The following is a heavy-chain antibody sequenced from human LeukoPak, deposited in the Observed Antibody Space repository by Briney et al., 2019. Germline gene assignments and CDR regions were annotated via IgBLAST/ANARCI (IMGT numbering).Heavy chain of an antibody. CDR3: TSDSEDYDFWSGYSFDY. D-gene: IGHD3-3*01. Sequence: GGSLRLSCTASGFTFGDYAMSWVRQAPGKGLEWVGFIRSKAYGGTTEYAASVKGRFTISRGDSKSIAYLQMNSLKTEDTAVYYCTSDSEDYDFWSGYSFDYWGQGTLVIVSS. CDR2: IRSKAYGGTT. V-gene: IGHV3-49*04. CDR1: GFTFGDYA. J-gene: IGHJ4*02.